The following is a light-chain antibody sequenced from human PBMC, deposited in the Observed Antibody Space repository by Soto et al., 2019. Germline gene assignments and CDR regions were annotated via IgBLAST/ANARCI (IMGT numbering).Light chain of an antibody. J-gene: IGKJ1*01. Sequence: EIVLTQSPATLSLSPGERATLSCRASQSVSNNYLAWYQQKPGQAPRPLIYGASNRATGIPDRFSGSGSGTDFTLTISRLEPQDFAVYYCQQYGSSGTFGQGTKVEIK. CDR2: GAS. CDR1: QSVSNNY. V-gene: IGKV3-20*01. CDR3: QQYGSSGT.